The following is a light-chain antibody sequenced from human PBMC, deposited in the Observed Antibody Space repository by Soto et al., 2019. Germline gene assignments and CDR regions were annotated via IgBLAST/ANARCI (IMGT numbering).Light chain of an antibody. Sequence: QTAQTQPRPLAWSPVHSVHISYTCTSSEDGDYNYVSWYQQYPGKAPKLVIYDVSKRPSGVPDRFSGSKSGNTASLTISGLQAEDEADYYCCSFAGSYTFWVFGGGTKLTVL. CDR3: CSFAGSYTFWV. V-gene: IGLV2-11*01. J-gene: IGLJ3*02. CDR1: SSEDGDYNY. CDR2: DVS.